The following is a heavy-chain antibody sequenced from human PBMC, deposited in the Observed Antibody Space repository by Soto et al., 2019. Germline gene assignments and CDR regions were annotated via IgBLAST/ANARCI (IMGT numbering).Heavy chain of an antibody. CDR1: GYTFNSYG. J-gene: IGHJ4*02. D-gene: IGHD2-15*01. V-gene: IGHV1-18*01. CDR3: ARSGCSGGSCYSYYFDY. Sequence: ASVKVSCKASGYTFNSYGISWVRQAPGQGLEWMGWISAYNGNTNYAQKLQGRVTMTTDTSTSTAYMELRSLRSDDTAVYYCARSGCSGGSCYSYYFDYWGQGTLVTVSS. CDR2: ISAYNGNT.